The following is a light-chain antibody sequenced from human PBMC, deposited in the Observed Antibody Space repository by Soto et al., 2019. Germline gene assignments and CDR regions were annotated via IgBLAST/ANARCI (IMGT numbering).Light chain of an antibody. CDR2: EGG. V-gene: IGLV2-23*03. Sequence: QSALTQPASVSGSPGQSITISCTGTSSDVGTYNLVSWYQQHPGKAPKLMLYEGGKRPSGVSNRFSGSKSGNTASLTISGLQAEDEADYYCCSYGGSSTFRVFGGGTKLTVL. CDR3: CSYGGSSTFRV. J-gene: IGLJ2*01. CDR1: SSDVGTYNL.